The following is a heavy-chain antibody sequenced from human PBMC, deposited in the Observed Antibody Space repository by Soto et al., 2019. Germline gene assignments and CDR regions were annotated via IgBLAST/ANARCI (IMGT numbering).Heavy chain of an antibody. D-gene: IGHD3-10*01. J-gene: IGHJ5*02. CDR3: ARTWGSGSYYPGANWFDP. V-gene: IGHV4-59*01. CDR2: IYYSGST. CDR1: GGSISSYY. Sequence: NPSETLSLTCTVSGGSISSYYWSWIRQPPGKGLEWIGYIYYSGSTNYNPSLKSRVTISVDTSKNQFSLKLSSVTAADTAVYYCARTWGSGSYYPGANWFDPWGQGTLVTVSS.